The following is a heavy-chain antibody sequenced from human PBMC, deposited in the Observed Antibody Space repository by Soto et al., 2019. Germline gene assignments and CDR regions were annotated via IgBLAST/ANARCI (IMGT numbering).Heavy chain of an antibody. CDR2: IYYSGST. V-gene: IGHV4-31*03. J-gene: IGHJ4*02. D-gene: IGHD5-18*01. CDR1: GGSISSGGYY. CDR3: ARYGYSYGYGFDY. Sequence: TSETLSLTCTVSGGSISSGGYYWSWIRQHPGKGLEWIGYIYYSGSTYYNPSLKSRVTISVDTSKNQFSLKLSSVTAADTAVYYCARYGYSYGYGFDYWGQGTLVTVSS.